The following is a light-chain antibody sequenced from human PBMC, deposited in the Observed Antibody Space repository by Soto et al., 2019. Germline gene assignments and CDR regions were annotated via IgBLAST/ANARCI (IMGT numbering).Light chain of an antibody. Sequence: EIVLTQSPGTLSLSPGERATLSCRASQSVNSNCLAWYQQKPGQAPRLLIYGASSRATGIPDRFGGSGSGTDFTLIISRLEPEDFAVYYCQQYATPPETFGQGTKVEIK. CDR2: GAS. CDR1: QSVNSNC. CDR3: QQYATPPET. V-gene: IGKV3-20*01. J-gene: IGKJ1*01.